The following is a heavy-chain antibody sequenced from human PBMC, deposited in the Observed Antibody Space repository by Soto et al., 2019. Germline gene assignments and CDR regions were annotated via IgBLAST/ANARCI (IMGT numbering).Heavy chain of an antibody. CDR2: LYSTGST. J-gene: IGHJ3*02. Sequence: PSETLSLTCTVSGGAVSSHCWSCIRQAAGKGLEWIGRLYSTGSTNYNPSLRSRVTMSVGTSRNQFSLPLTSVTAADTAIYYCARDGSGYDSSGFYLYDAFDIWGQGTMVTVSS. D-gene: IGHD3-22*01. CDR3: ARDGSGYDSSGFYLYDAFDI. V-gene: IGHV4-4*07. CDR1: GGAVSSHC.